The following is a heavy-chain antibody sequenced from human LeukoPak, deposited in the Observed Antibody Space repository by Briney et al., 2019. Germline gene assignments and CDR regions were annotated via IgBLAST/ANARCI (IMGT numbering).Heavy chain of an antibody. D-gene: IGHD3-10*01. V-gene: IGHV4-59*01. CDR1: GGSISSYY. CDR2: IYYSGST. CDR3: ARDRGGSLDY. J-gene: IGHJ4*02. Sequence: SETLSLTCTDSGGSISSYYWSWIRQPPGKGLEWIGYIYYSGSTNYNPSLKSRVTISVDTSKNQFSLKLSSVTAADTAVYYCARDRGGSLDYWGQGTLVTVSS.